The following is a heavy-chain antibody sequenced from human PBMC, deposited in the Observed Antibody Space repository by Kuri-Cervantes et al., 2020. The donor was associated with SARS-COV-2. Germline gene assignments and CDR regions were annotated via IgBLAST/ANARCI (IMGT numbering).Heavy chain of an antibody. Sequence: GGSLRLSCAASGFTFSSYSMNWVRQAPGKGLEWVSSISSSSSYIYYADSMKGRFTISRDNAKNSLYLQMNSLRAEDTAVYYCARAYYYDSSGYYSNWFDPWGQGTLVPVAS. D-gene: IGHD3-22*01. CDR3: ARAYYYDSSGYYSNWFDP. J-gene: IGHJ5*02. CDR2: ISSSSSYI. V-gene: IGHV3-21*01. CDR1: GFTFSSYS.